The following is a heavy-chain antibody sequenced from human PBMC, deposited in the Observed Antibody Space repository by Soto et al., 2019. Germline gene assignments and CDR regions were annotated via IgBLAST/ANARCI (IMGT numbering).Heavy chain of an antibody. D-gene: IGHD6-19*01. Sequence: QGQLVQSGVEVKKPGASVKVSCKASGYSFFNYGIGWVRQAPGQGLEWMGWITVNSGNTNYPQKFQGRVTMTTDTSTNTAYMELGSLTSDDTAVYYCGRGLGGGWYYFDYWGPGTLVTVSS. J-gene: IGHJ4*02. CDR1: GYSFFNYG. CDR3: GRGLGGGWYYFDY. V-gene: IGHV1-18*04. CDR2: ITVNSGNT.